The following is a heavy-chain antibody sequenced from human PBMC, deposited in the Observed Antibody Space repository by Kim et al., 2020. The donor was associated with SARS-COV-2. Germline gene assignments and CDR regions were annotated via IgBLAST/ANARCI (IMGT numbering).Heavy chain of an antibody. Sequence: SETLSLTCAVYGGSFSGYYWSWIRQPPGKGLEWIGEINHSGSTNYNPSLKSRVTISVDTSKNQFSLKLSSVTAADTAVYYCANQRVGRFDYWGQGTLVTVSS. CDR2: INHSGST. V-gene: IGHV4-34*01. J-gene: IGHJ4*02. CDR3: ANQRVGRFDY. D-gene: IGHD1-1*01. CDR1: GGSFSGYY.